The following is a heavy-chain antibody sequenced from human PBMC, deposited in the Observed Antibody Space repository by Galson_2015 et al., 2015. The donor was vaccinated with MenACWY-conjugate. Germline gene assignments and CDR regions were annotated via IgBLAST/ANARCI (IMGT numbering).Heavy chain of an antibody. CDR2: VGQDGDDE. Sequence: SLRLSCAASGFTFATFCMGWVRQAPGKGLQWVATVGQDGDDEYYVDSVKGRFAISRDNAKNTLYLQMNSLRAEDTAVYYCVRDSWMGQVMVGYDYGMDVLGQVTPVTVS. D-gene: IGHD2-15*01. CDR1: GFTFATFC. CDR3: VRDSWMGQVMVGYDYGMDV. J-gene: IGHJ6*02. V-gene: IGHV3-7*03.